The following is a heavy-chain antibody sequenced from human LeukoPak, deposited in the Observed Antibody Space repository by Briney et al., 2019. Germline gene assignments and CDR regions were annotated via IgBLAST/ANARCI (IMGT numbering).Heavy chain of an antibody. Sequence: SVKVSCKASGYTFTDYYIHWVRDAPGQGLEWMGRIIPIFGTANYAQKFQGRVTITTDESTSTAYMELSSLRSEDTVVYYCASDRYYDSSGYSPDAFNVWGQGRMVSVSS. V-gene: IGHV1-69*05. CDR1: GYTFTDYY. J-gene: IGHJ3*01. D-gene: IGHD3-22*01. CDR2: IIPIFGTA. CDR3: ASDRYYDSSGYSPDAFNV.